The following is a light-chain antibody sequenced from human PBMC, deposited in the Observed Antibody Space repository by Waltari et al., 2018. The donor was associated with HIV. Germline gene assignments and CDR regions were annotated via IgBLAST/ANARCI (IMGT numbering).Light chain of an antibody. V-gene: IGLV1-47*01. CDR2: ANN. CDR3: AVWDDSLRGGV. Sequence: QSVLTQPLSASGTPGQRVTISCSGSSSHIGAFSVSWYQHLPGAAPKLLIEANNQRPSGVPDRFSGARAGTSASLAISGLRSEDEAVYSCAVWDDSLRGGVFGGGTKLTVL. CDR1: SSHIGAFS. J-gene: IGLJ3*02.